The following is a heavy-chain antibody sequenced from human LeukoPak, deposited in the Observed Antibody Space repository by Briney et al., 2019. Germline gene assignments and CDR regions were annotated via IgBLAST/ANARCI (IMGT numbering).Heavy chain of an antibody. CDR3: ARDTPYYDSSGYPY. D-gene: IGHD3-22*01. CDR2: IIPIFGTT. Sequence: SVKVSCKASGGTFTIYAISWVRQAPGQGLEWMGRIIPIFGTTNYAQKFQGRVTLTTDESTSTANMKLSSLRSEDTAVYYCARDTPYYDSSGYPYWGQGTLVTVSS. CDR1: GGTFTIYA. V-gene: IGHV1-69*05. J-gene: IGHJ4*02.